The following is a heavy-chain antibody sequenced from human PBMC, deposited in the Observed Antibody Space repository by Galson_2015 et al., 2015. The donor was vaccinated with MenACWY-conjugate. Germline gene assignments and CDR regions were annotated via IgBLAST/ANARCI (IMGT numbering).Heavy chain of an antibody. CDR1: GLTFSTYS. V-gene: IGHV3-48*02. D-gene: IGHD5-18*01. Sequence: SLRLSCAASGLTFSTYSMNWVRQAPGKGLEWVSYISSSSSTIYYADSVKGRSTISRDNAKNSLYLQMNTLRDEDTAVYYCARVPGYSYGYYDWWGQGTLVTVSS. CDR3: ARVPGYSYGYYDW. J-gene: IGHJ4*02. CDR2: ISSSSSTI.